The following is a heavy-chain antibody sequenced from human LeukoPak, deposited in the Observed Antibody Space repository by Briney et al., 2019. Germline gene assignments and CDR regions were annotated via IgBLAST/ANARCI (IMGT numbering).Heavy chain of an antibody. CDR3: ARASFRRPATAIQYYYYGMDV. J-gene: IGHJ6*02. V-gene: IGHV1-69*13. CDR2: IIPIFDTA. CDR1: GYTFTSYA. D-gene: IGHD2-2*02. Sequence: SLKVSCKASGYTFTSYAITWVRQAPGQGLEWMGGIIPIFDTANYAQKFQGSVTITADESTSTAYMELSSLRSEDTAVYYCARASFRRPATAIQYYYYGMDVWGQGTTVTVSS.